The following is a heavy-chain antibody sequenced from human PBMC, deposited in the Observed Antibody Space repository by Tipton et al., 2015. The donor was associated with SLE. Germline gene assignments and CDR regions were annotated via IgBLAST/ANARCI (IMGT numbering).Heavy chain of an antibody. CDR3: ARDPLAVGDGESLDL. CDR2: ICASGAT. J-gene: IGHJ2*01. D-gene: IGHD1-26*01. Sequence: TLSLTCTVSGGSISSDRYFWSWIRHPAGKGLEWIGRICASGATNYNPSFKSRLTISIDTSKNYFSLNLSSVTAADTAVYFCARDPLAVGDGESLDLWGRGTLVTVSS. V-gene: IGHV4-61*02. CDR1: GGSISSDRYF.